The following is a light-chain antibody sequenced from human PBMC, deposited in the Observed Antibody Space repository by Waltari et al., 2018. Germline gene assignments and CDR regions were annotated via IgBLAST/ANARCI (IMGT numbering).Light chain of an antibody. J-gene: IGLJ2*01. CDR1: YSNIGSIA. V-gene: IGLV1-44*01. CDR2: NNN. CDR3: AAWDDSLNGHVV. Sequence: QSVLTQPPSASGTPGQRVTISCSGSYSNIGSIAINRYQYLPGTAPQLLIYNNNQRPSGVPARFSGSKSGTSASLAISGLQSEDEADYYCAAWDDSLNGHVVFGGGTKLTVL.